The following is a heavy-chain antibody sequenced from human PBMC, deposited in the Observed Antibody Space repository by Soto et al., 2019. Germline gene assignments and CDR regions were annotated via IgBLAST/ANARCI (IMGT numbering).Heavy chain of an antibody. Sequence: GASVKVSCKASGYTFTGYYMHWVRQAPGQGLEWMGWINPNSGGTNYAQKFQGWVTMTRDTSISTAYMELSRLRSDDTAVYYCARDLGYGDSNLDYWGQGTLVTVSS. D-gene: IGHD4-17*01. CDR2: INPNSGGT. V-gene: IGHV1-2*04. CDR1: GYTFTGYY. CDR3: ARDLGYGDSNLDY. J-gene: IGHJ4*02.